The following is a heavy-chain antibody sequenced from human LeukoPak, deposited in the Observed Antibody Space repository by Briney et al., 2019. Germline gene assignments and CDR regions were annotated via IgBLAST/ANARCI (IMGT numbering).Heavy chain of an antibody. V-gene: IGHV5-51*01. CDR2: IYPGDSDT. CDR1: GYSFSDYW. Sequence: GESLQISCKASGYSFSDYWIGWVRQMPGKGLEWMGIIYPGDSDTRYSPSFQGQVTISADKSVSTAYLQWSRLKAADTAMYYCGRAGGATTARFDYWGQGTLVTVSS. J-gene: IGHJ4*02. D-gene: IGHD1-26*01. CDR3: GRAGGATTARFDY.